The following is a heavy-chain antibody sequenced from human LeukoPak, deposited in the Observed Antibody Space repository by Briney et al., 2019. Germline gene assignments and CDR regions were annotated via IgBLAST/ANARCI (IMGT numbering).Heavy chain of an antibody. J-gene: IGHJ3*02. CDR3: AKSIGTLNAFDI. V-gene: IGHV3-23*01. Sequence: GGSLRLSCAASGFTFSSYGMNWVRQAPGKGLEWVSGISGSGGSTYYADSEKGRFTISRDNSKNTLYLQMNSLRAEDTAVYYCAKSIGTLNAFDIWGQGTMVTVS. CDR2: ISGSGGST. CDR1: GFTFSSYG. D-gene: IGHD3-22*01.